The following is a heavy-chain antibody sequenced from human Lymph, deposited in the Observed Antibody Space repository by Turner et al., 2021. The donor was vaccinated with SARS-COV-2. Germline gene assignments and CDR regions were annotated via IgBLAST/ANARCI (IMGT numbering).Heavy chain of an antibody. Sequence: EVQLLESGGGLVQPGGSLGRSCADSGFTFSSYAMGWVIQAPGKGLEWVSAISGSGGSTYYAHSVKGRFTISRDNSKNTLYLQMNSLRAEDTAVYYCAKDPNWYVLSAVDYWGQGTLVTVSS. CDR2: ISGSGGST. CDR3: AKDPNWYVLSAVDY. J-gene: IGHJ4*02. CDR1: GFTFSSYA. V-gene: IGHV3-23*01. D-gene: IGHD1-1*01.